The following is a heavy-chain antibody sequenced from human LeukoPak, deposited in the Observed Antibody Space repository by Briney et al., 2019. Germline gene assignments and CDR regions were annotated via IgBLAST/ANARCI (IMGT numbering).Heavy chain of an antibody. V-gene: IGHV3-74*01. CDR1: GFTFSSRW. Sequence: GGSLRLSCAASGFTFSSRWMQWVRQAPGKGLVWVSRIHKDGSSTIYEDSVKGRFTISRDNAKNTLYLQMNSLRAEDTAMYYFAREAYGSGNYYSDYWGQGTLVTVSA. J-gene: IGHJ4*02. CDR2: IHKDGSST. D-gene: IGHD3-10*01. CDR3: AREAYGSGNYYSDY.